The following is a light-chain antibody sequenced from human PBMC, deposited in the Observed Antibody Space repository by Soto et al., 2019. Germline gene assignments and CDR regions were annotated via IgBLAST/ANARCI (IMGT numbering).Light chain of an antibody. Sequence: IVIPPSPATLSVSPGARATLSCRASQSMDNKLAWYQQRPGQAPRLLIYGASIRATGIPARFSGSGSGTDFTLTISRLQPEDIATYYCQQYDNLPITFGQGTRLEIK. CDR2: GAS. CDR3: QQYDNLPIT. V-gene: IGKV3-15*01. J-gene: IGKJ5*01. CDR1: QSMDNK.